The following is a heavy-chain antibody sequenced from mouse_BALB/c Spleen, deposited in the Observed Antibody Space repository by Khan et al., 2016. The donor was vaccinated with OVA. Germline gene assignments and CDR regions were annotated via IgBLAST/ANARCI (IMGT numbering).Heavy chain of an antibody. CDR1: GYTFTNYG. CDR3: ARVRYDGSMDY. V-gene: IGHV9-3-1*01. Sequence: QIQLEQSGPDLKKPGDTVKISCKASGYTFTNYGMNWVKQVPGKGLKWMGRTNTYTGDPTYADDFKGRSAFTLENSSSTAYMQLNNLTNEDTATYVWARVRYDGSMDYWGQGTSVTVSA. D-gene: IGHD2-14*01. J-gene: IGHJ4*01. CDR2: TNTYTGDP.